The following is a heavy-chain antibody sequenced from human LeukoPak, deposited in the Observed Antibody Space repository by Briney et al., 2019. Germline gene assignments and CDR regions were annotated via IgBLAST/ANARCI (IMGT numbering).Heavy chain of an antibody. CDR1: GGSVSSGGYY. Sequence: SETLSLTCTVSGGSVSSGGYYWTWIRQPPGKGLEWIGHTYYNGITKYNPSLKSRVTISVDTSKNQFSLKLTSVSAADTAVYYCARGLERLVSPHYYYGMDVWGQGTTVTVSS. V-gene: IGHV4-61*08. J-gene: IGHJ6*02. D-gene: IGHD3-9*01. CDR3: ARGLERLVSPHYYYGMDV. CDR2: TYYNGIT.